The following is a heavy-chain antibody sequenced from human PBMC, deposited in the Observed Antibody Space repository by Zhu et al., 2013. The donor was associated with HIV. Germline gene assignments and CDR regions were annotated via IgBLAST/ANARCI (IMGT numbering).Heavy chain of an antibody. CDR3: ARAWGYYDSSGYFVRNDAFDI. CDR1: GGSLNTDI. CDR2: IIPVCCRG. J-gene: IGHJ3*02. Sequence: QGQLVQSGAEVKKPGSSVKASCKASGGSLNTDIITWVRQAPGQGPECMGGIIPVCCRGKNTQRFQGRITIIADESTRTGHMEVSSLKSEDTTVYYCARAWGYYDSSGYFVRNDAFDIWGQGTMVTVSS. D-gene: IGHD3-22*01. V-gene: IGHV1-69*01.